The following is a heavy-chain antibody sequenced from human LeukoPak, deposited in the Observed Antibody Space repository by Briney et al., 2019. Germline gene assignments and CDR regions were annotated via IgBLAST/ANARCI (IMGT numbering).Heavy chain of an antibody. D-gene: IGHD3-9*01. V-gene: IGHV3-48*04. J-gene: IGHJ4*02. CDR3: ARAEDDWYYFDY. CDR2: ISSSSSTI. Sequence: VSYISSSSSTIYYADSVKGRFTISRDNAKNSLYLQMNSLRAEDTAVYYCARAEDDWYYFDYWGQGPWSPSPQ.